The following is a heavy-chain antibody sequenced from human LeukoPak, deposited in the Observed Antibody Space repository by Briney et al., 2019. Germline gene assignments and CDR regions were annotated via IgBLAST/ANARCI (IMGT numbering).Heavy chain of an antibody. Sequence: SGGSLRLSCAASGFTFSSYSMNWVRQAPGKGLEWVSSISSSSSYIYYADSVKGRFTISRDNAKNSLYLQTNSLRAEDTAVYYCARVFHYCFDYWGQGTLVTVSS. J-gene: IGHJ4*02. V-gene: IGHV3-21*01. CDR1: GFTFSSYS. CDR2: ISSSSSYI. CDR3: ARVFHYCFDY.